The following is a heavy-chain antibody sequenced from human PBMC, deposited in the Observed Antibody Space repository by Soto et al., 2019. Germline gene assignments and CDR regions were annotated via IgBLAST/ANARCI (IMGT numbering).Heavy chain of an antibody. J-gene: IGHJ6*03. CDR2: IYYSGST. V-gene: IGHV4-59*08. Sequence: SETLSLTCTVSGGSISSYYWSWIRQPPGKGLEWIGYIYYSGSTNYNPSLKSRVTISVDTSKNQFSLKLSSVTAADTAVYYCARRSFEVDPHMDVWGKGTTVTVSS. CDR1: GGSISSYY. CDR3: ARRSFEVDPHMDV. D-gene: IGHD2-15*01.